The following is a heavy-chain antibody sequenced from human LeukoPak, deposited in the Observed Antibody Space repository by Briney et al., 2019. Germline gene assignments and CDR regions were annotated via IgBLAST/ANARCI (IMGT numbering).Heavy chain of an antibody. Sequence: PSETLSLTCTVSGGSFSIYYWTWIRQPAGKGLEWIGRIYTSGSTNYNPSLKSRVTMSVDTSKNQFSLKLSSVTAADTAVYYCARGDGYGDYVPSYYYYYYYMDVWGKGTTVTISS. J-gene: IGHJ6*03. D-gene: IGHD4-17*01. CDR3: ARGDGYGDYVPSYYYYYYYMDV. V-gene: IGHV4-4*07. CDR1: GGSFSIYY. CDR2: IYTSGST.